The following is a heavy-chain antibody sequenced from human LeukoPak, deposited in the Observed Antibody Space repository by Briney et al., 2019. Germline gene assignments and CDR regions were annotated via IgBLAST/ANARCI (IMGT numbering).Heavy chain of an antibody. Sequence: ASVKVSCKASGYTFTGYYMHWVRQAPGQGLEWMGWINPNSGGTNYAQKFQGRVTMTRDTSISTAYMELSRLRSDDTAVYYCASSGEGYCSGGSCYSDAFDIWGQGTMVTVSS. D-gene: IGHD2-15*01. CDR3: ASSGEGYCSGGSCYSDAFDI. CDR1: GYTFTGYY. J-gene: IGHJ3*02. V-gene: IGHV1-2*02. CDR2: INPNSGGT.